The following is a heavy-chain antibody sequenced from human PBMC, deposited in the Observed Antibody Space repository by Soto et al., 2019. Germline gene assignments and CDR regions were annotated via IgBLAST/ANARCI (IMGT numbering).Heavy chain of an antibody. CDR3: ATRIAVAGTVEGYYFDY. Sequence: VQLLESGGGLVQPGGSLRLSCAASGFTFSSYAMSWVRQAPGKGLEWVSAISGSGGSTYYADSVKGRFTISRDNSKNTLYLQMNSLRAEDTAVYYCATRIAVAGTVEGYYFDYWGQGTLVTVSS. J-gene: IGHJ4*02. CDR1: GFTFSSYA. D-gene: IGHD6-19*01. V-gene: IGHV3-23*01. CDR2: ISGSGGST.